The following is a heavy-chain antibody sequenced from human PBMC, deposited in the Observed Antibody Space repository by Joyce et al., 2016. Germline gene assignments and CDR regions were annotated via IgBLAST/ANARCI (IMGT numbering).Heavy chain of an antibody. V-gene: IGHV4-4*02. CDR3: ATLPTRHYYNGMDV. CDR1: GGSSHNNNW. J-gene: IGHJ6*02. Sequence: QVQLQQSGPGLVKPSGTLSLTFVVLGGSSHNNNWWSWVRQPPGKGLEWIGEVYHTGRTDYNPSLESRVTISVDKSNNQFSLVLTSVTAADTAVYYCATLPTRHYYNGMDVWGQGTTVTVSS. CDR2: VYHTGRT.